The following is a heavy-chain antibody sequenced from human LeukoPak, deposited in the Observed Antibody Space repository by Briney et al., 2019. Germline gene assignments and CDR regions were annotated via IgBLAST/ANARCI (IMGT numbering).Heavy chain of an antibody. CDR2: INGRGGST. J-gene: IGHJ6*03. CDR3: ARGANGDYWYYYYYMDV. CDR1: GFTFSNYA. V-gene: IGHV3-23*01. D-gene: IGHD4-17*01. Sequence: GGSLRLSCAASGFTFSNYAMNWVRQVPGKGLEWVSAINGRGGSTYYADSVKGRFTISRDNSKNTLYLQMNSLRAEDTAVYYCARGANGDYWYYYYYMDVWGKGTTVTVSS.